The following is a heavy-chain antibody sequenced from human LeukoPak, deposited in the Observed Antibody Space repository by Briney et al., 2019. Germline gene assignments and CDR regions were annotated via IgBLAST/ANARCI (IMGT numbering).Heavy chain of an antibody. D-gene: IGHD2-2*01. CDR3: ARHDGRGGNTMGALDS. CDR2: LYCSRTT. Sequence: SETLSLTCTVSGGSFNSGSHHWGWFRQSPGKGLEWIGSLYCSRTTYYNPSLNSRVTISVVTSKNQFSLQLNSVTAADTAVYYCARHDGRGGNTMGALDSWGQGSLVTVSS. V-gene: IGHV4-39*01. CDR1: GGSFNSGSHH. J-gene: IGHJ4*02.